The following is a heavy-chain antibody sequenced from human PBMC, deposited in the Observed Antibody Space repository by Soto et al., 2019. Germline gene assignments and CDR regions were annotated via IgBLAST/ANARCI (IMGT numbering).Heavy chain of an antibody. CDR1: GFTVNSNY. J-gene: IGHJ6*02. Sequence: GGSMRLSCAASGFTVNSNYMSWVRQDPGKGLEWVSVIYSGGSTYYADSVKGRFTISRDNSKNTLYLQMNSLRAEDTAVYYCARDIATDNYYYGMDVWGQGTTVTVSS. CDR3: ARDIATDNYYYGMDV. V-gene: IGHV3-66*01. CDR2: IYSGGST.